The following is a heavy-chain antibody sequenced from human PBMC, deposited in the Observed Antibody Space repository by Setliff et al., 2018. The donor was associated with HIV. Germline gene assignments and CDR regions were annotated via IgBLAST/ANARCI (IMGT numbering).Heavy chain of an antibody. CDR3: AKRGYHAFDI. CDR1: GFTFSNVW. J-gene: IGHJ3*02. Sequence: GSLRLSCVTSGFTFSNVWMSWVRQAPGKGLEWVATIKTHGETIYYVDSVKGRFTISRDNSKNTLYLQMNSLRAEDTAEYYCAKRGYHAFDIWGQGTLVTVSS. CDR2: IKTHGETI. V-gene: IGHV3-7*03. D-gene: IGHD2-2*01.